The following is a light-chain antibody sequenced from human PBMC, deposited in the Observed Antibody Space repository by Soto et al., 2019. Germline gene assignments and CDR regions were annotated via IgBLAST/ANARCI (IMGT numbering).Light chain of an antibody. J-gene: IGKJ5*01. V-gene: IGKV1-33*01. Sequence: DIPMTQSPSSLSASVGDRVTITCQASQDIKNYLNWYQQKPGKAPKLLIYDASNLETGVPSRFSGSGSGTDFSFTISSLQSEDIGTYNCQKYGSIPITFGQGTRLEIK. CDR3: QKYGSIPIT. CDR1: QDIKNY. CDR2: DAS.